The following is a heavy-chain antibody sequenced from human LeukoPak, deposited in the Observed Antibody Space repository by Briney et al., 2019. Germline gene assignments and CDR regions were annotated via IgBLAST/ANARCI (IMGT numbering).Heavy chain of an antibody. D-gene: IGHD2-2*01. V-gene: IGHV3-7*01. J-gene: IGHJ6*02. CDR2: IKQDGSEK. CDR3: ARDCSSTSWFRNYYYYGMDV. CDR1: GFTFSSYM. Sequence: GSLRLSCAASGFTFSSYMMSWVRQAPGKGLEWVANIKQDGSEKYYVDSVKGRFTISRDNAKNSLYLQMNSLRAEDTAVYYCARDCSSTSWFRNYYYYGMDVWGQGTTVTVSS.